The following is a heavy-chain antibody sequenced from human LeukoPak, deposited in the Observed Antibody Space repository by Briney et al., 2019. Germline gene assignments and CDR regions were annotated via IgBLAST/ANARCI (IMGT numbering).Heavy chain of an antibody. Sequence: GGSLRLSCAASGFTFSAYHINWVRQAPGKGLEWLSYISTTGTTIHYADSVKGRFAISRDNAKSSLYLQMNSLRDEDTAVYYCARVWQDYSGVDYWGQGTLVTVSS. V-gene: IGHV3-48*02. CDR3: ARVWQDYSGVDY. CDR2: ISTTGTTI. J-gene: IGHJ4*02. CDR1: GFTFSAYH. D-gene: IGHD2-21*01.